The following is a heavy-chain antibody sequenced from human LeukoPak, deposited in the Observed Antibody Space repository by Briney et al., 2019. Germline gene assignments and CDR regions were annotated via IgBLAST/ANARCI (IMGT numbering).Heavy chain of an antibody. CDR2: INPSSGST. CDR1: GYTFTSYY. Sequence: ASVNVSCKASGYTFTSYYMHWVRQAPGQGLEWMGIINPSSGSTSYAQKFQERVTITRDMSTSTAYMELSSLRSEDTAVYYCAAAHNVDLFDYWGQGTLITVSS. CDR3: AAAHNVDLFDY. D-gene: IGHD6-6*01. V-gene: IGHV1-46*01. J-gene: IGHJ4*02.